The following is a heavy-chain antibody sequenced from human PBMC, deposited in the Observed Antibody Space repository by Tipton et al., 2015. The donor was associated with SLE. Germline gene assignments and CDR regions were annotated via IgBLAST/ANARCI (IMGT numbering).Heavy chain of an antibody. V-gene: IGHV4-34*01. J-gene: IGHJ4*02. CDR1: GGSFSGYY. Sequence: TLSLTCAVYGGSFSGYYWSWIRQPPGKGLEWIGEINHSGSTNYNPSLKSRVTISVDTSKNQFSLKLSSVTAADTAVYYCARVAGIAVDYWGQGTLVTVSS. CDR2: INHSGST. CDR3: ARVAGIAVDY. D-gene: IGHD6-19*01.